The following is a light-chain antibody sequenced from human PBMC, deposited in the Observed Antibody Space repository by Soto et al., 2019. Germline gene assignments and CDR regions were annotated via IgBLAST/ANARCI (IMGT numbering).Light chain of an antibody. CDR2: AAS. CDR1: QGISSW. Sequence: DIQMTQSPSSVSASVGDRVTITCRASQGISSWIAWYEKKPGKAPKLLIYAASSLQSGVPSRFSGSGSGTDFTLTISSLQPEDFATYYCQQANSFPWGFGQGTKLEIK. CDR3: QQANSFPWG. V-gene: IGKV1-12*01. J-gene: IGKJ2*03.